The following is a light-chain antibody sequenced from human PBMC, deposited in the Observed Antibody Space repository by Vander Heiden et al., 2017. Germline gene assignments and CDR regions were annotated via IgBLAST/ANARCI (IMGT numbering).Light chain of an antibody. CDR2: WAS. V-gene: IGKV4-1*01. Sequence: DCVINLSPDSLAVSLGERATINCKASQSVLYSSNNKNYLAWYQQKPGQPPKLLIYWASTRESGVPDRFSGSGSGTDFTLTISSLQAEDVAVYYCQQYYSTPQTFGHGTKVDIK. J-gene: IGKJ3*01. CDR1: QSVLYSSNNKNY. CDR3: QQYYSTPQT.